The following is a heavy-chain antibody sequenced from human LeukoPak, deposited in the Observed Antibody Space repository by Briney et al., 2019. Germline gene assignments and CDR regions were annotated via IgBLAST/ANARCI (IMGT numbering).Heavy chain of an antibody. CDR3: AKATSHYDFWSGLFDY. D-gene: IGHD3-3*01. J-gene: IGHJ4*02. V-gene: IGHV3-9*01. CDR1: GFTFDDYA. Sequence: PGRSLRLSCAASGFTFDDYAMHWVRQAPGKGLEWVSGISWNSGSIGYADSVKGRLTISRDNAKNSLYLQMNSLRAEDTALYYCAKATSHYDFWSGLFDYWGQGTLVTVSS. CDR2: ISWNSGSI.